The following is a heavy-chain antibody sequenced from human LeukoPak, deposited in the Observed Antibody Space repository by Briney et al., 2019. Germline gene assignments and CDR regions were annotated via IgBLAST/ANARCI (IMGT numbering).Heavy chain of an antibody. CDR3: AKATGTLGN. J-gene: IGHJ4*02. Sequence: QPGGTLRLSCAASGFTFNNYGMNWVRQAPGKGLEWVSAISGSGGSTYYADSVKGRFTISRDNSKNTLHLQMNSLTAEDTAIYYCAKATGTLGNWGQGTLVTVSS. V-gene: IGHV3-23*01. D-gene: IGHD1-1*01. CDR2: ISGSGGST. CDR1: GFTFNNYG.